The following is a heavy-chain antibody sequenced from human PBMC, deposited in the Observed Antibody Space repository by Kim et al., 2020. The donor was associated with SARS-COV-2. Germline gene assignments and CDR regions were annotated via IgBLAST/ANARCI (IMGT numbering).Heavy chain of an antibody. CDR3: AREGQDSSGWYGGYYFDY. D-gene: IGHD6-19*01. J-gene: IGHJ4*02. Sequence: KRRFTISRDNSKNTLYLQMNSLRAEDTAVYYCAREGQDSSGWYGGYYFDYWGQGTLVTVTS. V-gene: IGHV3-30*01.